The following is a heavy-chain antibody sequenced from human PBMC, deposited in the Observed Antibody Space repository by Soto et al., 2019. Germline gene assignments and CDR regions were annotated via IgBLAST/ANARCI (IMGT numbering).Heavy chain of an antibody. CDR1: GYTFTSYG. D-gene: IGHD3-16*02. Sequence: ASVKVSCKASGYTFTSYGISWVRQAPGQGLEWMGWISAYNGNTNYAQKLQGRVTMTTDTSTSTAYMELRSLRSDDTAVYYCARAPPYVWGSYRVNYYYYGMDVWGQGTTVTVYS. J-gene: IGHJ6*02. CDR2: ISAYNGNT. V-gene: IGHV1-18*01. CDR3: ARAPPYVWGSYRVNYYYYGMDV.